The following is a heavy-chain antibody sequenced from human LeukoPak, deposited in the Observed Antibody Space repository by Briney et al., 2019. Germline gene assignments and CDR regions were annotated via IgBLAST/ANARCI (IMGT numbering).Heavy chain of an antibody. J-gene: IGHJ4*02. V-gene: IGHV1-18*01. D-gene: IGHD6-13*01. CDR1: GYTFTSYG. CDR2: ISAYNGNT. Sequence: ASVKVSCTASGYTFTSYGISLGRQAPGQGLGWVGWISAYNGNTNYAQKLQGRVTMTTDTSTSTAYMELRSLRSDDTAVYYCARAHSPGYSSSWCFDYWGQGTLVTVSS. CDR3: ARAHSPGYSSSWCFDY.